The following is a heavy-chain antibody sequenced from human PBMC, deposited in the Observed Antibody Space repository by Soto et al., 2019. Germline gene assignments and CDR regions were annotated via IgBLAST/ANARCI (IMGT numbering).Heavy chain of an antibody. CDR1: GGSISSGGYY. D-gene: IGHD5-18*01. CDR2: IYYSGST. Sequence: QVQLQESGPGLVKPSQTLSLTCTVSGGSISSGGYYWSWIRQHPGKGLEWIGYIYYSGSTYYNPSLKSRVTISVDTSKHPFSLKLSSVTAADTAVYYCAREGTAMVTGWFDPWGQGTLVTVSS. J-gene: IGHJ5*02. V-gene: IGHV4-31*03. CDR3: AREGTAMVTGWFDP.